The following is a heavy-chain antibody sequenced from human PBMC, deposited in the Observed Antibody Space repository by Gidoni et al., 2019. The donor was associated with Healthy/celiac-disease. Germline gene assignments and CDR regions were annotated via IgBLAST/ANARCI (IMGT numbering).Heavy chain of an antibody. CDR3: ARSATVVTPRDWLDY. D-gene: IGHD4-17*01. J-gene: IGHJ4*02. CDR1: GYSLTSYW. CDR2: IYPGDSDT. Sequence: EVQLVQSGAEVNTPGASLKISCKGSGYSLTSYWIGWVRQMPGKGLEWMGIIYPGDSDTRYSPSFQGQVTISADKSISTAYLQWSSLKASDTAMYYCARSATVVTPRDWLDYWGQGTLVTVSS. V-gene: IGHV5-51*03.